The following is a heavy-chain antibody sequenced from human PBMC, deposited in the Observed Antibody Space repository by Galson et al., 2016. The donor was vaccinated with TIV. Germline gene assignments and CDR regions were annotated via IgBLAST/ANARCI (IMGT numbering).Heavy chain of an antibody. CDR2: VSFDGRKE. CDR1: GFTFSSYG. V-gene: IGHV3-33*05. Sequence: SLRLSCAASGFTFSSYGMHWVRQTPGKGLEWVALVSFDGRKEYYADSVRGRFAISRDNVKNIVFLQMNSPRAEDTAVYYCARAGYYDSDSGWRAQGREFFQHWGQGTLVTVSS. D-gene: IGHD3-16*01. J-gene: IGHJ1*01. CDR3: ARAGYYDSDSGWRAQGREFFQH.